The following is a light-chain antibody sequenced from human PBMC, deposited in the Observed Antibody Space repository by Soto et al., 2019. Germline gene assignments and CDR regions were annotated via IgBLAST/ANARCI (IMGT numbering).Light chain of an antibody. Sequence: EIVLTQSPGTLSLSPWERATLSCRASQSVGSNYLAWYQQKPGQAPRLLMYDASSRATGIPDRFSGSGSGTDFTLTISRLEPEDFAVYYCQQYSSSRTFGQGTKVDIK. V-gene: IGKV3-20*01. CDR3: QQYSSSRT. CDR2: DAS. J-gene: IGKJ1*01. CDR1: QSVGSNY.